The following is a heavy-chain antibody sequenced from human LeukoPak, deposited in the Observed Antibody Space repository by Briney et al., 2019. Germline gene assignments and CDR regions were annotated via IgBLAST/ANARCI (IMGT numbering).Heavy chain of an antibody. J-gene: IGHJ4*02. D-gene: IGHD1-1*01. Sequence: GASVKVSCKASGYTFTSYDNNWVRQATGEGLEWMGWMNPNSGNTGYAQKFRGRVTMTRNNSTSTAYMELSSLRSDDTAVYYCAREGSWNAPGYWGQGTLVTVSS. CDR2: MNPNSGNT. V-gene: IGHV1-8*01. CDR1: GYTFTSYD. CDR3: AREGSWNAPGY.